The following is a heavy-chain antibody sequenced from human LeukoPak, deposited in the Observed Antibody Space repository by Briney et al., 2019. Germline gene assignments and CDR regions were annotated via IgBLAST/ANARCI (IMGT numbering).Heavy chain of an antibody. CDR3: ARCGTDSSGYHTTKFDS. Sequence: PGESLKTSCKGSGYSFTSYWIGWVRQMPGKGLEWMGIIYPGDSDTRYSPSFQGQVTISADKSISTAYLQWSSLKASDTAMYYCARCGTDSSGYHTTKFDSWGQGTLVTVSS. V-gene: IGHV5-51*01. CDR1: GYSFTSYW. J-gene: IGHJ4*02. CDR2: IYPGDSDT. D-gene: IGHD3-22*01.